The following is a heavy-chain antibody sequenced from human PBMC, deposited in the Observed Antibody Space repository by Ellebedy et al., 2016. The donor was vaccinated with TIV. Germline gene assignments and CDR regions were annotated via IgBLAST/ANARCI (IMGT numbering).Heavy chain of an antibody. CDR1: AGSISSYY. V-gene: IGHV4-59*08. CDR2: IFYSGST. D-gene: IGHD3-10*01. CDR3: ARGPRRGVPNWFDP. Sequence: MPSETLSLTCTVSAGSISSYYWSWIRQPPGTGREGIGYIFYSGSTNYNPSLKSRVTISVDTSKNQFSLKLSSVTAADTAVYYCARGPRRGVPNWFDPWGQGTLVTVSS. J-gene: IGHJ5*02.